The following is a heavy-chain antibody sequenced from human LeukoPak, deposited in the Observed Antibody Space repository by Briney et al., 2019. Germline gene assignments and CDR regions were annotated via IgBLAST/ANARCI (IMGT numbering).Heavy chain of an antibody. V-gene: IGHV4-59*01. CDR2: MQYSGST. CDR1: GDSISTYY. D-gene: IGHD5-18*01. J-gene: IGHJ4*02. Sequence: PSETLSLTXTVSGDSISTYYWSWIRQAPGEGLEWIGYMQYSGSTNYNPSLKSRVAISADTSKNQLYLKLRSVTAADTAVYYCAREGYNKRFDYWGQGSLVTVSS. CDR3: AREGYNKRFDY.